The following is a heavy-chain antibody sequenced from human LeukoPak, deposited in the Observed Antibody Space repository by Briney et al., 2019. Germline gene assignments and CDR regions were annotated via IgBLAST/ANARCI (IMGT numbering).Heavy chain of an antibody. V-gene: IGHV1-2*02. CDR1: GYTFTGYY. J-gene: IGHJ3*02. CDR2: INPDSGGT. Sequence: ASVKVSCKASGYTFTGYYMHWVRQAPGHGLEWMGWINPDSGGTNYAQKFQGRVTMTRDTSISTAYLHWSSLKASDTAMYYCARPQTIATRRDAFDIWGQGTMVTVSS. CDR3: ARPQTIATRRDAFDI. D-gene: IGHD6-6*01.